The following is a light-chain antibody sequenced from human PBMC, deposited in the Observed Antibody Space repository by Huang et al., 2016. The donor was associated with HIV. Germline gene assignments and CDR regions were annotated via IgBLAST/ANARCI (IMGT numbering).Light chain of an antibody. CDR3: QQYNSYPWT. CDR1: QSISSW. CDR2: KAS. J-gene: IGKJ1*01. Sequence: DIQMTQSPPTLSASVGDRVTITCRASQSISSWLAWYQKKPGKAPKLLIYKASSLESGVPSRFSGSESRAEFTLTISSLQADDFATYYCQQYNSYPWTFGQGTKVEIK. V-gene: IGKV1-5*03.